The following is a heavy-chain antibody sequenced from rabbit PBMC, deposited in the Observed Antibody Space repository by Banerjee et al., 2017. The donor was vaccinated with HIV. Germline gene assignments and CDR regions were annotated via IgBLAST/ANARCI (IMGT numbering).Heavy chain of an antibody. V-gene: IGHV1S40*01. J-gene: IGHJ4*01. CDR1: GFSFSNGYV. Sequence: QSLEESGGDLVKPGASLTLTCTASGFSFSNGYVMCWVRQAPGKGLEWIACINTISGDTVYATWAKGRFTISKASWTTVTLQMTSLTAADTATYFCARGSSGYYRYYFDLWGQGTLVTVS. D-gene: IGHD1-1*01. CDR3: ARGSSGYYRYYFDL. CDR2: INTISGDT.